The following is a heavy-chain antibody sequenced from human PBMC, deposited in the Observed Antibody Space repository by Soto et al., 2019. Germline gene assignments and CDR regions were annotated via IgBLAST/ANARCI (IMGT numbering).Heavy chain of an antibody. D-gene: IGHD3-9*01. V-gene: IGHV4-39*01. J-gene: IGHJ6*03. CDR1: GGSISSSSYY. Sequence: SETLSLTCTVSGGSISSSSYYWGWIRQPPGKGLEWIGSIYYSGSTYYNPSLKSRVTISVDTSKNQFSLKLSSVTAADTAVYYCASRALLRYFDWLADYYYMDVWGKGTTVTVSS. CDR3: ASRALLRYFDWLADYYYMDV. CDR2: IYYSGST.